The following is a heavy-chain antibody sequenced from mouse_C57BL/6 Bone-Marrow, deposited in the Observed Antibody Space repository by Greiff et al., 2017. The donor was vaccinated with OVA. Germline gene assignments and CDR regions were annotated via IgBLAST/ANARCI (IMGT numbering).Heavy chain of an antibody. CDR1: GYTFTDYE. D-gene: IGHD4-1*01. Sequence: QVQLQQSGAELVRPGASVTLSCKASGYTFTDYEMHWVKQTPVHGLEWIGAIDPDTGGTAYNQKFKGKAILTADKSSSTAYMELRSLTSEDSAVYYCTSSNWPFDYWGQGTTLTVSS. CDR3: TSSNWPFDY. J-gene: IGHJ2*01. V-gene: IGHV1-15*01. CDR2: IDPDTGGT.